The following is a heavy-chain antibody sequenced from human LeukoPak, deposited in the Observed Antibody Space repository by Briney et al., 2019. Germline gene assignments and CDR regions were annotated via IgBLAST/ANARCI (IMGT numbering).Heavy chain of an antibody. CDR2: ISSSGSAI. CDR3: ARGRPLDY. CDR1: GFTFSSYE. V-gene: IGHV3-48*03. Sequence: GSLRLSCAASGFTFSSYEMGWVRQAPGKGLEWVSYISSSGSAIYYADSLKGRFTMSRDNAKKSLYLQMNSLRAEDTAFYYCARGRPLDYWGQGTLVTVSS. J-gene: IGHJ4*02.